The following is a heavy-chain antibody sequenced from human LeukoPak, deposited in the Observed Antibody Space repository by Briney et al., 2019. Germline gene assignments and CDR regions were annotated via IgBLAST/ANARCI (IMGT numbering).Heavy chain of an antibody. J-gene: IGHJ4*02. V-gene: IGHV4-39*01. CDR3: ARVGRYFDHRAY. D-gene: IGHD3-9*01. CDR2: VYYSGST. CDR1: GGSISSSSYY. Sequence: SETLSLTCTVSGGSISSSSYYWGWIRQPPGKGLEWIGSVYYSGSTYYNPSLKSRVTISVDTSKNQFSLKLSSVTAADTAVYYCARVGRYFDHRAYWGQGTLVTVSS.